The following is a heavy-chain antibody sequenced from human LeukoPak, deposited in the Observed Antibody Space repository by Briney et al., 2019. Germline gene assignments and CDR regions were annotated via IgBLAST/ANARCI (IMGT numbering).Heavy chain of an antibody. CDR2: ISAYNGNT. CDR3: ARSPLGYCSATSCYAWDGYYYYMDV. D-gene: IGHD2-2*01. CDR1: GYTFTSYG. J-gene: IGHJ6*03. V-gene: IGHV1-18*01. Sequence: ASVKVSCKASGYTFTSYGISWVRQGPGQGLEWMGWISAYNGNTNYAQKLQGRVTMTTDTSTSTAYMELRSLRSDDTAVYYCARSPLGYCSATSCYAWDGYYYYMDVWGKGTPVTVSS.